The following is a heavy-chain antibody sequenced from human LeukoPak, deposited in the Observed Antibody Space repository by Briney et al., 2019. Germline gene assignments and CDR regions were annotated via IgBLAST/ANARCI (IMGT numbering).Heavy chain of an antibody. CDR3: AKGGSSGPSNYFDY. V-gene: IGHV3-9*01. CDR2: ISWNGGSI. D-gene: IGHD6-19*01. CDR1: GFTFDDYA. J-gene: IGHJ4*02. Sequence: GRSLRLSCAASGFTFDDYAMHWVRQALGKGLEWVSGISWNGGSIGYADSVKGRFTISRDNAKNSLYLQMNSLRAEDTALYYCAKGGSSGPSNYFDYWGQGTLVTVSS.